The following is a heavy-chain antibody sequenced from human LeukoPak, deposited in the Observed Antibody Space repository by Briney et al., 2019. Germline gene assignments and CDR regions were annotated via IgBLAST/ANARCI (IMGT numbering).Heavy chain of an antibody. CDR1: GGSFSGYY. Sequence: PSETLSLTCAVYGGSFSGYYWSWIRQPPGKGLEWIGEINHSGSTNYNPSLKSRVTISVDTSKNQFSLKLSSVTAADTAVYYCARGANWNYGYWGQGTLVTVSS. J-gene: IGHJ4*02. V-gene: IGHV4-34*01. D-gene: IGHD1-7*01. CDR3: ARGANWNYGY. CDR2: INHSGST.